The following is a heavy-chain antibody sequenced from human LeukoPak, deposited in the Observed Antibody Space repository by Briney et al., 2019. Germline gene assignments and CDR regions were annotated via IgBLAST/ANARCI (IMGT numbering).Heavy chain of an antibody. CDR3: ARDKRGDDYGGPHRFDP. CDR1: GFTFSSYS. V-gene: IGHV3-48*02. Sequence: GGSLRLSRAASGFTFSSYSMNWVRQAPGKGLEWVSYISSSSSIIYYADSVKGRFTISRDNAKNLLYLQMNSLRDEDTAVYYCARDKRGDDYGGPHRFDPWGQGTLVTVSP. D-gene: IGHD4-17*01. CDR2: ISSSSSII. J-gene: IGHJ5*02.